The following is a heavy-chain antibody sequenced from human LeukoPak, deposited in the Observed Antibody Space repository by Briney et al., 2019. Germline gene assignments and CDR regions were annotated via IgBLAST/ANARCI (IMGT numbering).Heavy chain of an antibody. Sequence: GGSLRLSCAAPGFTFSRYGMHWVRQAPGKGLEWVAFIRYDGSNKYYADSVKGRFTISRDNSKNTLYLQMNSLRAEDTAVYYCAKRNPPDFDYWGQGTLVTVSS. V-gene: IGHV3-30*02. D-gene: IGHD1-14*01. CDR3: AKRNPPDFDY. J-gene: IGHJ4*02. CDR1: GFTFSRYG. CDR2: IRYDGSNK.